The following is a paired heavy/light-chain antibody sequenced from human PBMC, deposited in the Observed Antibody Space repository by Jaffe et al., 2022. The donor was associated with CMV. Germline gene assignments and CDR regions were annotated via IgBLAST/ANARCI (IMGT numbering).Light chain of an antibody. CDR2: SGS. CDR3: MQRLQTPPIT. Sequence: DIVMTQSPLSLPVTPGEPASISCRSSQSLLHRNGYNYLDWYLVKPGQSPQLLISSGSDRASGVPDRFSGSGSGTDFTLTISRVEAEDFGIYYCMQRLQTPPITFGQGTRLE. V-gene: IGKV2-28*01. CDR1: QSLLHRNGYNY. J-gene: IGKJ5*01.
Heavy chain of an antibody. CDR2: IYSGGYT. D-gene: IGHD4-17*01. V-gene: IGHV4-4*07. J-gene: IGHJ4*02. CDR1: GGSINNYY. CDR3: ARDFGDYRFDY. Sequence: QVQLQESGPGVIKASETLSLTCTVSGGSINNYYWSWLRQTAGKGLEWIGRIYSGGYTAYNPSLSSRATMSVDTFKNQFSLRLTSVTAADTAVFYCARDFGDYRFDYWGRGTLVTVSS.